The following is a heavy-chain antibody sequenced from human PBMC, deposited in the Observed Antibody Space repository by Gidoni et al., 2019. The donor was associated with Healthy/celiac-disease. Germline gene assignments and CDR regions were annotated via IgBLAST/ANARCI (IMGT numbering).Heavy chain of an antibody. CDR1: GFTFSSYA. D-gene: IGHD6-6*01. CDR3: ARDRSSSVYYYYGMDV. V-gene: IGHV3-64*01. J-gene: IGHJ6*02. Sequence: EVQLVESGGGLVQPGGSLGLSCAASGFTFSSYAMHWVRQAPGKGLEYVSAISSNGGSTYYANSVKGRFTISRDNSKNTLYLQMGSLRAEDMAVYYCARDRSSSVYYYYGMDVWGQGTTVTVSS. CDR2: ISSNGGST.